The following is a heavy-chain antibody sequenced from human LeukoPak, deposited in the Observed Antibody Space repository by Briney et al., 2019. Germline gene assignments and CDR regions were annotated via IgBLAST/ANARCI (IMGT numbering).Heavy chain of an antibody. CDR2: IIPIFGTA. CDR3: AGSSSSWYNWFDP. D-gene: IGHD6-13*01. CDR1: GGTFSSCA. J-gene: IGHJ5*02. V-gene: IGHV1-69*06. Sequence: SVKVSCKASGGTFSSCAISWVRQAPGQGLEWMGGIIPIFGTANYAQKFQGRVTITADKSTSTAYMELSSLRSEDTAVYYCAGSSSSWYNWFDPWGQGTLVTVSS.